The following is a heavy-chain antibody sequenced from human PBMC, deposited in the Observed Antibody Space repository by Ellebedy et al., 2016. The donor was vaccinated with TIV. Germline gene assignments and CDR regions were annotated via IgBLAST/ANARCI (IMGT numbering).Heavy chain of an antibody. V-gene: IGHV4-34*01. CDR2: INHSGST. CDR1: SGSFSGYY. D-gene: IGHD3-10*01. J-gene: IGHJ6*03. Sequence: SETLSLXXAVYSGSFSGYYWSWIRQPPGKGLEWIGEINHSGSTNYNPSLKSRVTISLDTSKNQFSLRLSYVTAADTAVYYCARKYYYGSGSYWGSYYYYYYMDVWGKGTTVTVSS. CDR3: ARKYYYGSGSYWGSYYYYYYMDV.